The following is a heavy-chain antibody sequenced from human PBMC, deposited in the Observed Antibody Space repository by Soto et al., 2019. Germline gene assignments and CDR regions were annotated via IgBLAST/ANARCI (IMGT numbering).Heavy chain of an antibody. CDR1: GLTFSRYA. CDR2: VTSNGGST. D-gene: IGHD6-13*01. CDR3: VKDSGIAAPSYYGMDV. J-gene: IGHJ6*02. V-gene: IGHV3-64D*06. Sequence: GGSLRLSCSASGLTFSRYAMHWVRQAPGKGLEYASTVTSNGGSTYYADSVKGRFTISRDNSKNTLYLQMSSLRAEDTAVYYCVKDSGIAAPSYYGMDVWGQGTTVTVSS.